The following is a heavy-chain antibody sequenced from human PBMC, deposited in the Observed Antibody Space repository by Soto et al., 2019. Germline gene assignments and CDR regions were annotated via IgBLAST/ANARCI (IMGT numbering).Heavy chain of an antibody. V-gene: IGHV4-59*01. CDR1: GGSISSYY. CDR2: IYYSGST. Sequence: SETLSLTCTVSGGSISSYYWSWIRQPPGKGLEWIGYIYYSGSTNYNASLKSRVTISVDTSKNQFSLKLSSVTAADTAVYYCARVGNDVLTGSSLGGYYYYYYGMDVWGQGTTVTVSS. CDR3: ARVGNDVLTGSSLGGYYYYYYGMDV. D-gene: IGHD3-9*01. J-gene: IGHJ6*02.